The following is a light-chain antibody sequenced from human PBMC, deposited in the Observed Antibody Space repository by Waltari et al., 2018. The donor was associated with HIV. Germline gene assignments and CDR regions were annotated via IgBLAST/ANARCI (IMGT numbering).Light chain of an antibody. V-gene: IGLV1-44*01. J-gene: IGLJ3*02. Sequence: SVLTQPPSASGTPGQRVTISCSGSNSTIGTNTGNWYRQLPGTTPQLLIHSNEQRPSGVPDRFSGSKSGTSASLAISGLQSEDEADYYCAAWDDTLNGWVFGGGTKLTVL. CDR2: SNE. CDR3: AAWDDTLNGWV. CDR1: NSTIGTNT.